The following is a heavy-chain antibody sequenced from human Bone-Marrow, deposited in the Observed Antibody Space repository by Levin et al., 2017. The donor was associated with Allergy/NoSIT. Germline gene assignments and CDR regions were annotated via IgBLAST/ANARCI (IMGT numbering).Heavy chain of an antibody. V-gene: IGHV3-30*18. CDR1: GFTFSSYG. CDR2: ISYDGSNK. CDR3: AKKVGEQWTLGLQH. Sequence: GGSLRLSCAASGFTFSSYGMHWVRQAPGKGLEWVAVISYDGSNKYYADSVKGRFTISRDNSKNTLYLQMNSLRAEDTAVYYCAKKVGEQWTLGLQHWGQGTLVTVSS. D-gene: IGHD3-16*01. J-gene: IGHJ1*01.